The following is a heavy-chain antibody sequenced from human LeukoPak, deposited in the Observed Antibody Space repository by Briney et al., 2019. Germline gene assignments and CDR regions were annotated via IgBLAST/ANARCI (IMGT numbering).Heavy chain of an antibody. CDR1: GGSISSGSYY. D-gene: IGHD5-12*01. J-gene: IGHJ4*02. CDR2: IYTSGST. Sequence: SETLSLTCTASGGSISSGSYYWSWIRQPAGTGLEWIGRIYTSGSTNYNPSLKSRVTISVDTSKNQFSLKLSSVTAADTAVYYCARSGYSGYDCWGQGTLVTVSS. V-gene: IGHV4-61*02. CDR3: ARSGYSGYDC.